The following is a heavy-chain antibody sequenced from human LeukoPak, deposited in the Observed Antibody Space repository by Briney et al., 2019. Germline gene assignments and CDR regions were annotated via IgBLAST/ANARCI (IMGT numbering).Heavy chain of an antibody. CDR1: GFTFSSYG. D-gene: IGHD2-2*01. J-gene: IGHJ3*02. V-gene: IGHV3-33*01. CDR2: TWYDGRNN. CDR3: ARVSSWGYCSSTSCHI. Sequence: GGSLRLSCAASGFTFSSYGMHWVRQAPGKGLEWVAVTWYDGRNNYYAASVKGRFTISRDDSKTTVYLLMNSLRAEDTAVYYCARVSSWGYCSSTSCHIWGQGTMVTVSS.